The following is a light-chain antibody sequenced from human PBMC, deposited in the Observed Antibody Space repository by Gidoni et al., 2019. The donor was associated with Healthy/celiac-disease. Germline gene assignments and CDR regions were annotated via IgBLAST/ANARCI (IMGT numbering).Light chain of an antibody. Sequence: EIVLTQAPATLSLSPGERATLSCRASQSLGTFLVWDQHKPGQAPTLLIYGASTRSTGVPARFSGAGSGTDFTLTIASLEPEDFAIYYCQQRGRWPLTFGGGTRVEI. J-gene: IGKJ4*01. V-gene: IGKV3-11*01. CDR1: QSLGTF. CDR3: QQRGRWPLT. CDR2: GAS.